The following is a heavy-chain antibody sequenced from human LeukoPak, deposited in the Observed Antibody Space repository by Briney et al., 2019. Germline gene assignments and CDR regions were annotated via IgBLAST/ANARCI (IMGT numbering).Heavy chain of an antibody. J-gene: IGHJ4*01. V-gene: IGHV3-33*01. CDR2: IWSDGSNR. Sequence: PGRSLRLSCAASGFIFSHYGMHWVRQAPGKGLEWVAVIWSDGSNRFYAGSVKGRFTISRDNSQNTLFLQMNSLRAEDTAMYYCARDAQRGFDYSNSLEYWGHGTLVTVSP. CDR1: GFIFSHYG. CDR3: ARDAQRGFDYSNSLEY. D-gene: IGHD4-11*01.